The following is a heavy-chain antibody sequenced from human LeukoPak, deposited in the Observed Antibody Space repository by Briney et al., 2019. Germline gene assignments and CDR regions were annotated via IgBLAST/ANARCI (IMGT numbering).Heavy chain of an antibody. Sequence: ASVKVSCKASGYTFTSYDINWVRQATGQGLEWMGWISAYNGNTNYAQKLQGRVTMTTDTSTSTAYMELRSLRSDDAAVYYCARVPPYCSSTSCYHWFDPWGQGTLVTVSS. CDR1: GYTFTSYD. CDR2: ISAYNGNT. D-gene: IGHD2-2*01. CDR3: ARVPPYCSSTSCYHWFDP. V-gene: IGHV1-18*01. J-gene: IGHJ5*02.